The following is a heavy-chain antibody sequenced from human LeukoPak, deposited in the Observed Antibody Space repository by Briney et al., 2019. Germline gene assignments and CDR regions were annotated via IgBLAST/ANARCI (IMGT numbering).Heavy chain of an antibody. V-gene: IGHV3-7*01. J-gene: IGHJ4*02. CDR2: IKQDGSEK. Sequence: GGSLRLSCAASGFTFSNYWMSWVRQAPGKGLELVANIKQDGSEKYYVDSVKGRFTISRDNTKNSLYLQLNSLRAENTAVYYCTNSKLGELDYWGQGTLVTVSS. CDR3: TNSKLGELDY. CDR1: GFTFSNYW. D-gene: IGHD7-27*01.